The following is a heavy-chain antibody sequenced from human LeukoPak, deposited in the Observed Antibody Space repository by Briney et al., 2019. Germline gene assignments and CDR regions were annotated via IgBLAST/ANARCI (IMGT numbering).Heavy chain of an antibody. J-gene: IGHJ4*02. D-gene: IGHD3-22*01. CDR2: INSDSSAI. CDR1: GFTFSSYS. V-gene: IGHV3-48*01. CDR3: ARGGTETYYYDSSGYYYC. Sequence: GGSLRLSCVASGFTFSSYSMNWVRQAPGKGLDWISGINSDSSAIYYADSVKGRFTISRDNSKNTLYLQMNSLRAEDTAVYYCARGGTETYYYDSSGYYYCWGQGTLVTVSS.